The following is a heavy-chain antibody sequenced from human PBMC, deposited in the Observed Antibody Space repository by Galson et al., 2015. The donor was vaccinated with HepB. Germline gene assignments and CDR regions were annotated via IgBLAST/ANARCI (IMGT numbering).Heavy chain of an antibody. J-gene: IGHJ6*02. CDR1: GFTFTRCI. CDR3: ARYLSGYGVDV. V-gene: IGHV3-21*06. D-gene: IGHD6-25*01. Sequence: SLRLSCAASGFTFTRCIMSWVHQAPGKGLEWVSSIGSSSSYLYYADSVKGRFSISRDNAKSSVYLQMNSLRVEDTAVYYCARYLSGYGVDVWGQGTTVTVSS. CDR2: IGSSSSYL.